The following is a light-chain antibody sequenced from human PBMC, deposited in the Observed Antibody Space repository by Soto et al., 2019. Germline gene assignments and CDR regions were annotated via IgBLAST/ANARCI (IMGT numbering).Light chain of an antibody. CDR1: QTVFYGINKKNY. Sequence: DIVMTQSPDSLAVSLGERATMHCKSSQTVFYGINKKNYLAWYQHKPGQPPKLLIYWASTRESGVPDRFSGSGSGTDFTLTINSLQAEDVAVYYCQQSYSPPLTFSGGTKVEIK. J-gene: IGKJ4*01. CDR2: WAS. CDR3: QQSYSPPLT. V-gene: IGKV4-1*01.